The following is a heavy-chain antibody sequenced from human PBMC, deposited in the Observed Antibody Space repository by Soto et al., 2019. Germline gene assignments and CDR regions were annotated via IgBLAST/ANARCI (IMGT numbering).Heavy chain of an antibody. CDR2: ISAYNGNT. V-gene: IGHV1-18*04. J-gene: IGHJ6*02. Sequence: ASVKVSCKASGYTFSSYGISWLRQAPGQGLEWMGWISAYNGNTNYAQKLQGRVTMTTDTSTSTAYMELRSLTSDDTAVYYCARGRVSCSSASCYFYYGMDVWGQGTTVTVSS. CDR3: ARGRVSCSSASCYFYYGMDV. D-gene: IGHD2-2*01. CDR1: GYTFSSYG.